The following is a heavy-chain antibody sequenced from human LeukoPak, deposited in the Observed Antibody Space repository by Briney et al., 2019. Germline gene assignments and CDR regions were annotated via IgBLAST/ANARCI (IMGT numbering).Heavy chain of an antibody. D-gene: IGHD1-26*01. V-gene: IGHV3-33*01. CDR2: IWYDGSNK. Sequence: PGGSLRLSCAASGFTFSSYGMHWVRQATGKGLECAALIWYDGSNKYYPDSVKGRFTISRDNSKNTVYLQMNSLRAEDTAVYYCARGPSGGRYYVGDYWGQGTLVTVSS. J-gene: IGHJ4*02. CDR1: GFTFSSYG. CDR3: ARGPSGGRYYVGDY.